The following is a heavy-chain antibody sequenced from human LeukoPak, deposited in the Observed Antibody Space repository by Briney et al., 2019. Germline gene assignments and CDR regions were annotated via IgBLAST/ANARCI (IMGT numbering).Heavy chain of an antibody. J-gene: IGHJ4*02. CDR1: GFNFHSHG. V-gene: IGHV3-30*02. CDR3: AKDDEQTLFDY. Sequence: GSLRPFRGTVGFNFHSHGRYLVRRAPGKGVEWVSFIRYDGSNKYYADSVKGRFTISRDNSKNTLYLQMNSLRAEDTAVYYCAKDDEQTLFDYWGQGTLVTVSS. D-gene: IGHD1/OR15-1a*01. CDR2: IRYDGSNK.